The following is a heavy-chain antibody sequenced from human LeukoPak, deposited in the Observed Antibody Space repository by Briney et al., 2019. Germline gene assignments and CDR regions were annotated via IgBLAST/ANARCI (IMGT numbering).Heavy chain of an antibody. D-gene: IGHD1-1*01. Sequence: GGSLRLSCTASGFTFGDYAMSWIRQAPGKGLEWVGFIRSKAYGETADYAASVKGRFTISRDDSKAIAYLQMNSLRTEDTAVYHCTGDRGAYNLYDYWGQGTLVTVSS. CDR2: IRSKAYGETA. J-gene: IGHJ4*02. CDR3: TGDRGAYNLYDY. V-gene: IGHV3-49*03. CDR1: GFTFGDYA.